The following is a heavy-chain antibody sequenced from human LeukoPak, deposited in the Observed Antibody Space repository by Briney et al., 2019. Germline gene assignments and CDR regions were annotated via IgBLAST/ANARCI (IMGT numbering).Heavy chain of an antibody. J-gene: IGHJ4*02. CDR1: GGSFSGYY. CDR3: AGAKEYSSGWHRQSPYYFDY. CDR2: INHSGST. D-gene: IGHD6-19*01. V-gene: IGHV4-34*01. Sequence: SETLSLTCAVYGGSFSGYYWSWIRQPPGKGLEWIGEINHSGSTNYNPSLKSRVTISVDMSKNQFSLKLSSVTAADTAVYYCAGAKEYSSGWHRQSPYYFDYWGQGTLVTVSS.